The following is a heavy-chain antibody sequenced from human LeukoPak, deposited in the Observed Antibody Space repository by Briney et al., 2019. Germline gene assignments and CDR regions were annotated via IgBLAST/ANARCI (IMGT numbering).Heavy chain of an antibody. J-gene: IGHJ5*02. CDR2: IWYDGSNK. CDR1: GFTFSSYA. D-gene: IGHD3-22*01. V-gene: IGHV3-33*08. CDR3: ARDNDCHSSGYYRPGFDP. Sequence: QAGGSLRLSCAVSGFTFSSYAMSWVRQAPGKGLEWVAVIWYDGSNKYYADSVKGRFTISRDNSKNTLYLQMNSRRAEDTAVYYCARDNDCHSSGYYRPGFDPSSQGTLVTVSS.